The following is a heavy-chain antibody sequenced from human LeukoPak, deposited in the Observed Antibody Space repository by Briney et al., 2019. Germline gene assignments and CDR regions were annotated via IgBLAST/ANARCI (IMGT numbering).Heavy chain of an antibody. CDR1: GYTFTGYY. CDR3: ARGGYDFWSGYPYYYYMDV. CDR2: INPNSGGT. D-gene: IGHD3-3*01. V-gene: IGHV1-2*02. J-gene: IGHJ6*03. Sequence: ASVKVSCKASGYTFTGYYMHWVRQAPGQGLEWMGWINPNSGGTNYAQKFQGRVTMTRDTSISTAYMELSRLRSDDTAVYYCARGGYDFWSGYPYYYYMDVWGKGTTVTVSS.